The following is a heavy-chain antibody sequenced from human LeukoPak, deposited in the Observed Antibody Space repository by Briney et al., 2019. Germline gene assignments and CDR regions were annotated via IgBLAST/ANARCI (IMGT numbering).Heavy chain of an antibody. V-gene: IGHV3-30*04. CDR1: GFTFSSYA. J-gene: IGHJ6*02. CDR2: ISYDGSNK. D-gene: IGHD2-21*02. CDR3: ASLNCGGDCWSGYYYYYGMDV. Sequence: GRSLRLSCAASGFTFSSYAMHWLRQAPGKGLEWVTIISYDGSNKYYADSVKGRFTISRDNSRNTLYLQMNSLRAEDTAVYYCASLNCGGDCWSGYYYYYGMDVWGQGTTVTVSS.